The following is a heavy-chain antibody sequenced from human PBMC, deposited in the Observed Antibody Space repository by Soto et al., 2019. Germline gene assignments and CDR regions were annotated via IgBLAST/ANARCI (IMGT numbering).Heavy chain of an antibody. Sequence: SETLSLTCTVSGGSISSGDYYWSWIRQPPGKGLEWIGYIYYSGSTYYNPSLKSRVTLSVDTSKNQFSLKLSSVTAADTAVYYCARYVDTAMLAFDIWGQGTMVTVSS. V-gene: IGHV4-30-4*01. CDR3: ARYVDTAMLAFDI. J-gene: IGHJ3*02. CDR2: IYYSGST. D-gene: IGHD5-18*01. CDR1: GGSISSGDYY.